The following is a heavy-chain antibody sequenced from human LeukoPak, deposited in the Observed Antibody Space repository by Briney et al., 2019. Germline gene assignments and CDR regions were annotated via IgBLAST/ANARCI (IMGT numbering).Heavy chain of an antibody. Sequence: GGSLRLSCAASGFTFSSYSMNWVRQAPGKGLEWVSYISSSSSTIYYADSVKGRFTISRDNAKNSLYLQMNRLRAEDTALYYCAKDGARGGATVYNWFDPWGQGTLVTVSS. D-gene: IGHD1-26*01. CDR3: AKDGARGGATVYNWFDP. V-gene: IGHV3-48*04. CDR1: GFTFSSYS. CDR2: ISSSSSTI. J-gene: IGHJ5*02.